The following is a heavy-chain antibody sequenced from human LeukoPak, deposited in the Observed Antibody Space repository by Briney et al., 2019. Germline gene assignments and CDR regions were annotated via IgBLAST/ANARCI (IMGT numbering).Heavy chain of an antibody. V-gene: IGHV1-46*01. J-gene: IGHJ4*02. CDR3: ARDRGGQTGPFDY. D-gene: IGHD3-16*01. CDR1: GYTYTSYY. CDR2: INPSGGST. Sequence: GASVKVSCKASGYTYTSYYMHWVRQAPGQGLEWVGIINPSGGSTSYAQKFQGRVTMTRDTSTSTVYMELSSLRSEDTAVYYCARDRGGQTGPFDYWGQGTLVTVSS.